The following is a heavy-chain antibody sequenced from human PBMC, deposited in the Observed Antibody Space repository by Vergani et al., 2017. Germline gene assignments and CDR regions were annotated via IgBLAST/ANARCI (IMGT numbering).Heavy chain of an antibody. D-gene: IGHD3-22*01. Sequence: QVQLQESGPGLVKPSQTLSLTCSVSGDSISSGVYYWNWIRQHPGKGLEWIGYIYSTGSTHHNPSLRRRINMSVDTSKNQFSLKLNSVTAADTSVYYCAGPLRGYIGTDAFYIWGQGTMVTVSS. J-gene: IGHJ3*02. CDR1: GDSISSGVYY. CDR2: IYSTGST. CDR3: AGPLRGYIGTDAFYI. V-gene: IGHV4-31*03.